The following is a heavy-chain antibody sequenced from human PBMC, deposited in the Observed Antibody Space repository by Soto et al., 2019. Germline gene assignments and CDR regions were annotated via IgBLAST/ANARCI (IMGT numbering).Heavy chain of an antibody. CDR2: IMPVFATP. CDR3: ARDRDSQKLGGAHFYVVAL. Sequence: QVQLMQSGAEVKKPGSSVKVSCKASGGTFSTSAISWVRQAPGEGLERVGGIMPVFATPDYAQKFQGRVTTSADQPTTTADSQPTSLTTDDTCVSFCARDRDSQKLGGAHFYVVALW. V-gene: IGHV1-69*12. CDR1: GGTFSTSA. D-gene: IGHD2-15*01. J-gene: IGHJ2*01.